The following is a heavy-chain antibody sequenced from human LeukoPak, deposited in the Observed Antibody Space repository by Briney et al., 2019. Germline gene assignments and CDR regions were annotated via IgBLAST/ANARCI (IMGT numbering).Heavy chain of an antibody. CDR1: GYTFTSHA. V-gene: IGHV7-4-1*02. D-gene: IGHD3-3*01. Sequence: ASVTVSCKASGYTFTSHATYWGRQGPGQGLEGRGWINTNTGNPTYAQGFTGRCVISLDPSVSTAYLQISSLKAEDTAVYYCARGDRVLRFLEWLSTYYYYYYMDVWGKGTTVTISS. CDR3: ARGDRVLRFLEWLSTYYYYYYMDV. J-gene: IGHJ6*03. CDR2: INTNTGNP.